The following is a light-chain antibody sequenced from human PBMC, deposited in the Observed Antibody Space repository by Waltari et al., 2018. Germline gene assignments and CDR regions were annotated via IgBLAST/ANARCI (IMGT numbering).Light chain of an antibody. J-gene: IGLJ3*02. CDR3: CSYGGSSPWV. CDR1: SRDVGSYEL. V-gene: IGLV2-23*01. CDR2: EDS. Sequence: QSAPTQPASVSGSPGQAITISCTGTSRDVGSYELVSWYQQHPGKAPKFIIYEDSKRPSGGSKRVSASKSGNTASLTISGRQAEDEAHYYCCSYGGSSPWVFGGGTKVIVL.